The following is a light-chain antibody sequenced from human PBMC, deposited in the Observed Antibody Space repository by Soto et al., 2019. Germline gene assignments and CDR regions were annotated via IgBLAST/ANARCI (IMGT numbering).Light chain of an antibody. CDR3: QQSYTTPRT. CDR2: AAS. J-gene: IGKJ5*01. Sequence: DIQITHAPSSRSSSXGGRINITXXASQTITSYLNWYQHEPGKAPKLLIFAASILHSGVPSRFSGSRSGTDFTLTISSLQPEDFATYYCQQSYTTPRTFGQGTRLEIK. V-gene: IGKV1-39*01. CDR1: QTITSY.